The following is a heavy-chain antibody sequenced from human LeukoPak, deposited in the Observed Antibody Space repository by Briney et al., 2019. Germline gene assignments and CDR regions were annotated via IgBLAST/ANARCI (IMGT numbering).Heavy chain of an antibody. J-gene: IGHJ6*03. CDR2: IRHDGSNK. Sequence: GGSLRLSCAASGFTFSSYGMHWVRQAPGKGPEWVALIRHDGSNKYHADSVKGRFTISRDNSKNTLFLQMNSLRAEDTAVYYCAKGRIAAHYYYYYMDVWGKGTAVTVSS. V-gene: IGHV3-30*02. D-gene: IGHD6-13*01. CDR1: GFTFSSYG. CDR3: AKGRIAAHYYYYYMDV.